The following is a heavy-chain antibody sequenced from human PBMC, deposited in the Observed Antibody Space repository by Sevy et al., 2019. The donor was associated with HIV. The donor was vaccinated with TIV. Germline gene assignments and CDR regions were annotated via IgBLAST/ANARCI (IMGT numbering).Heavy chain of an antibody. V-gene: IGHV1-69*13. CDR2: IIPIFGTA. CDR1: GGTFSSYA. J-gene: IGHJ4*02. Sequence: ASVKVSCKASGGTFSSYAISWVRQAPGQGLEWMGGIIPIFGTANYAQKFQGRVTITADESTSTAYMELSSLRSEDTAVYYCAGGLQILGWLPFDYWGQGTLVTVSS. CDR3: AGGLQILGWLPFDY. D-gene: IGHD3-3*01.